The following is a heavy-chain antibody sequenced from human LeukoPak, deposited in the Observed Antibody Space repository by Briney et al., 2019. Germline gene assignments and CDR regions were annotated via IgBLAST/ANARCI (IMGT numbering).Heavy chain of an antibody. CDR1: GFTLSSYS. J-gene: IGHJ5*02. CDR3: ARVLSYSSGWYPPNWFDP. Sequence: GESLRLSCAASGFTLSSYSMNWVRQAPGKGLEWVSSISSSSSYIYYADSVKGRFTISRDNAKNSLYLQMNSLRAEDTAVYYCARVLSYSSGWYPPNWFDPWGQGTLVTVSS. D-gene: IGHD6-19*01. CDR2: ISSSSSYI. V-gene: IGHV3-21*01.